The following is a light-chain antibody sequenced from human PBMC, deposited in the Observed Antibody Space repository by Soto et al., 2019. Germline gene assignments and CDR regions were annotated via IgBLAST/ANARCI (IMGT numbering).Light chain of an antibody. V-gene: IGKV1-33*01. CDR3: QQSDLLPLT. CDR1: QDITHD. Sequence: QMTQSPSSLSASIGDRVTITSQASQDITHDLNWYQQRPGEAPKLQIYDASKLESGVPPRFSGRGYGTDFTLTISSLQPDDFATYFCQQSDLLPLTFGGGTKVEI. J-gene: IGKJ4*01. CDR2: DAS.